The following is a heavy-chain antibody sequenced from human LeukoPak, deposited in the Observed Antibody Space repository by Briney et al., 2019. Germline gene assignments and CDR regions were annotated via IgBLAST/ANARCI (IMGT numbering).Heavy chain of an antibody. D-gene: IGHD2-15*01. J-gene: IGHJ5*02. CDR1: GGSISSGGYS. CDR3: ARGTHPNYCSGGSCFNWFDP. Sequence: PSETLSLTCAVSGGSISSGGYSWSWIRQPPGKGLEWIGYIYHSGSTYYNPSLKSRVTISVDRSKNQFSLKLSSVTAADTAVYYCARGTHPNYCSGGSCFNWFDPWGQGTLVTVSS. V-gene: IGHV4-30-2*01. CDR2: IYHSGST.